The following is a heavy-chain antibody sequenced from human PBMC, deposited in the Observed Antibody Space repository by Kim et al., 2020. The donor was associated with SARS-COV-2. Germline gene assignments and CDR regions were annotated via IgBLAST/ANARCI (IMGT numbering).Heavy chain of an antibody. CDR2: ISYDGSNK. D-gene: IGHD2-2*01. CDR3: AKDIVVVPAANRQTTVSGSVDY. V-gene: IGHV3-30*18. J-gene: IGHJ4*02. Sequence: GGSLRLSCAASGFTFSSYGMHWVRQAPGKGLEWVAVISYDGSNKYYADSVKGRFTISRDNSKNTLYLQMNSLRAEDTAVYYCAKDIVVVPAANRQTTVSGSVDYWGQGTLVTVSS. CDR1: GFTFSSYG.